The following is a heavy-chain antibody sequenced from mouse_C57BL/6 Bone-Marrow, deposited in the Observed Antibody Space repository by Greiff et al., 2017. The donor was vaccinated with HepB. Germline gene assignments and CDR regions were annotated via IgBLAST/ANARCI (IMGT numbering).Heavy chain of an antibody. CDR2: INPGSGGT. Sequence: VQLQQSGAGLVRPGTSGKVSCKASGYAFTNYLIEGVKQRPGQGLEWIGVINPGSGGTNYNEKFKGKATLTADKSSSTAYMQLSSLTSEDSAVYFCASITALSYLSFDGWGTGTPAFVSS. CDR1: GYAFTNYL. CDR3: ASITALSYLSFDG. V-gene: IGHV1-54*01. J-gene: IGHJ1*02.